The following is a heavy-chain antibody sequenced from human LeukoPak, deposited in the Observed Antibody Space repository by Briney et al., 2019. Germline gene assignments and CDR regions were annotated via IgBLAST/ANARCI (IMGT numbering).Heavy chain of an antibody. CDR3: ARDQGIAARPGLDY. Sequence: SVKVSCRASGGTFSSYAISWVRQAPGQGLEWMGRIIPIFGTANYAQKFQGRVTITTDESTSTAYMELSSLRSEDTAVYYCARDQGIAARPGLDYWGQGTLVTVSS. CDR2: IIPIFGTA. D-gene: IGHD6-6*01. J-gene: IGHJ4*02. V-gene: IGHV1-69*05. CDR1: GGTFSSYA.